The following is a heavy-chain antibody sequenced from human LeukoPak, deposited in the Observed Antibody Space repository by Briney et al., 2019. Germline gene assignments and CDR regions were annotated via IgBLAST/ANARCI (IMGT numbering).Heavy chain of an antibody. CDR2: ISAYNGNT. Sequence: ASVKVSCKASGGTFSSYAISWVRQAPGQGLEWMGWISAYNGNTNYAQKLQGRVTMTTDTSTSTAYMELRSLRSDDTAVYYCAIYYYDSSGYYTPLLFDYWGQGTLVTVSS. V-gene: IGHV1-18*01. CDR1: GGTFSSYA. J-gene: IGHJ4*02. D-gene: IGHD3-22*01. CDR3: AIYYYDSSGYYTPLLFDY.